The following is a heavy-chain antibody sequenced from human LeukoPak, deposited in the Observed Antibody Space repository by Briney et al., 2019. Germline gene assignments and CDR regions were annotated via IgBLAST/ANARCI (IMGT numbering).Heavy chain of an antibody. CDR1: GFTFNSYT. V-gene: IGHV3-23*01. Sequence: PGGSLRPSCAASGFTFNSYTMSWVRQAPGKGLEWVSAISDSGYSTYYADSVKGRFTISRDRSKNSLYLQMNSLRAEDTAVYYCAELGITMIGGVWGKGTTVTISS. D-gene: IGHD3-10*02. J-gene: IGHJ6*04. CDR2: ISDSGYST. CDR3: AELGITMIGGV.